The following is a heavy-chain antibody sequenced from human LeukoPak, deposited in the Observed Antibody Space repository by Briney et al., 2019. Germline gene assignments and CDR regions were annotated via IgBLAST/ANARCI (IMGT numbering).Heavy chain of an antibody. V-gene: IGHV4-34*01. CDR3: ARHPGITRNWFDP. D-gene: IGHD3-10*01. Sequence: GSLRLSCAASGFTFSSYSMNWVRQAPGKGLEWIGEINHSGSTNYNPSLKSRVTISVDTSKNQFSLKLSSVTAADTAVYYCARHPGITRNWFDPWGQGTLVTVSS. CDR1: GFTFSSYS. CDR2: INHSGST. J-gene: IGHJ5*02.